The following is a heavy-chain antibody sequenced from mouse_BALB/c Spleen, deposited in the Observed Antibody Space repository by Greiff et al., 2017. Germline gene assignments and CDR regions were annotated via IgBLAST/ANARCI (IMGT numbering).Heavy chain of an antibody. CDR2: ISSGSSTI. J-gene: IGHJ2*01. Sequence: DVHLVESGGGLVQPGGSRKLSCAASGFTFSSFGMHWVRQAPEKGLEWVAYISSGSSTIYYADTVKGRFTISRDNPKNTLFLQMTSLRSEDTAMYYCARGGLYYFDYWGQGTTLTVSS. CDR3: ARGGLYYFDY. V-gene: IGHV5-17*02. CDR1: GFTFSSFG.